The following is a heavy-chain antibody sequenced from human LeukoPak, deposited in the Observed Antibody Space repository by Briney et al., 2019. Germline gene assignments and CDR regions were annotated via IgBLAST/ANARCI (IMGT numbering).Heavy chain of an antibody. V-gene: IGHV1-58*01. J-gene: IGHJ3*02. Sequence: SVKVSCKASGFTFTSSAVQWVRQSRGQRLEWIGWIVVGSGNTNYAQKFQERVTITRDMSTSTAYMELSNLRSEDTAVYYCAAGLRSYDSSGYYAFDIWGQGTMVTVSS. CDR2: IVVGSGNT. CDR1: GFTFTSSA. CDR3: AAGLRSYDSSGYYAFDI. D-gene: IGHD3-22*01.